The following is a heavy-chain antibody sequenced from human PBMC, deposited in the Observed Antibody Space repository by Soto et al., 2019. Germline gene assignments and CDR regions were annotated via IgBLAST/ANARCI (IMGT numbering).Heavy chain of an antibody. V-gene: IGHV3-53*01. J-gene: IGHJ4*01. CDR3: AKDRLAGNFDY. CDR2: IYSGGST. CDR1: GFTVSGNY. Sequence: GGSLRLSCAASGFTVSGNYMSWVRQSPGKELEWVSVIYSGGSTYYADSVKGRFTISRDNSKNTLYLQMNGLRVEDTAVYYCAKDRLAGNFDYWGQGTQVTVSS.